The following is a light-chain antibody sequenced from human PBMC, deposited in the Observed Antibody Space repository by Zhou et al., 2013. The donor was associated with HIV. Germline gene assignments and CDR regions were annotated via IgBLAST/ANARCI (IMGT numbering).Light chain of an antibody. V-gene: IGKV3-20*01. J-gene: IGKJ1*01. Sequence: DIVLTQSPGTLSLSPGEGATLSCRASQSVSSTYLAWYQQKPGQAPRLLVYSASNRATGIPDRFSGSGSGTDFTLTINRLEPEDFAVYYCQQYGISPRTFGQGTKIE. CDR3: QQYGISPRT. CDR2: SAS. CDR1: QSVSSTY.